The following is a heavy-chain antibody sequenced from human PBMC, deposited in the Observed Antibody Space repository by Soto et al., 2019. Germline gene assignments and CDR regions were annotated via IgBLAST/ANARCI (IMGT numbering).Heavy chain of an antibody. CDR1: RFTFSSYA. CDR3: AREEAAIFDN. J-gene: IGHJ4*02. Sequence: PGGSLRLSCAALRFTFSSYAMHWVRQAPGKGLEWVAVISYDGSHKNHADSVKGRFTISRDNSEDTLYLQMNSLRTEDTAVYYCAREEAAIFDNWGQGTLVTVSS. D-gene: IGHD2-2*02. CDR2: ISYDGSHK. V-gene: IGHV3-30-3*01.